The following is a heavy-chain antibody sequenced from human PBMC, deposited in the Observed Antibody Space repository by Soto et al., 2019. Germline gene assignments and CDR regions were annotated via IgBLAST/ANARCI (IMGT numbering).Heavy chain of an antibody. D-gene: IGHD3-10*01. CDR2: ISAYNGNT. V-gene: IGHV1-18*01. Sequence: ASVKVSCKASGYTFTSYGISWVRQAPGQGLEWMGWISAYNGNTNYAQKLQGRVTMTTDTSTSTAYMELRSLRSDDTAVYYCARAVTRDYGSGSYGFFGFDPWGQGTLVTVSS. CDR3: ARAVTRDYGSGSYGFFGFDP. J-gene: IGHJ5*02. CDR1: GYTFTSYG.